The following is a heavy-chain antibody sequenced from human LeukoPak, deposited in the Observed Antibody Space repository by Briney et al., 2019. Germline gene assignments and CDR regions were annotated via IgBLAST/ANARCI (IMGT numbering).Heavy chain of an antibody. V-gene: IGHV1-69*04. CDR2: IIPILGIA. J-gene: IGHJ4*02. D-gene: IGHD7-27*01. CDR3: ARLMGKASDFDY. Sequence: ASVMLSCKASGGTFSSYAISWVRQAPGQGLEWMGRIIPILGIANYAQKFQGRVTITADKSTSTAYMELSSLRSEDTAVYYCARLMGKASDFDYWGQGTLVTVSS. CDR1: GGTFSSYA.